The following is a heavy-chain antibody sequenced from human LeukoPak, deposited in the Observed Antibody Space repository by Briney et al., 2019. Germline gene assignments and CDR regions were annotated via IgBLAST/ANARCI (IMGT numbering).Heavy chain of an antibody. CDR1: GYTFTSYY. J-gene: IGHJ4*02. CDR2: INTNTGNP. Sequence: ASVKVSCKASGYTFTSYYMHWVRQAPGQGLEWMGWINTNTGNPTYAQGFTGRFVFSLDTSVSTAYLQISSLKAEDTAVYYCARVKIGDSSGWYDYWGQGTLVTVSS. V-gene: IGHV7-4-1*02. D-gene: IGHD6-19*01. CDR3: ARVKIGDSSGWYDY.